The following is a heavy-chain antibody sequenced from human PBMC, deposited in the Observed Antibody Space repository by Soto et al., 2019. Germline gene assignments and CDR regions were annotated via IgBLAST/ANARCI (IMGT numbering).Heavy chain of an antibody. D-gene: IGHD3-16*02. V-gene: IGHV3-23*01. Sequence: GGSLRLSCAASGFTFSSYAMSWVRQAPGKGLEWVSAISGSGGSTYYADSVKGRFTISRDNSKNTLYLQMNSLRAEDTAVYYCAKDIEDYYYYYMDVWGKGTTVTVSS. J-gene: IGHJ6*03. CDR2: ISGSGGST. CDR3: AKDIEDYYYYYMDV. CDR1: GFTFSSYA.